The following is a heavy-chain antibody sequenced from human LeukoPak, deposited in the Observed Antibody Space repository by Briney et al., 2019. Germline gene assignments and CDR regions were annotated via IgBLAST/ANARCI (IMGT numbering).Heavy chain of an antibody. CDR3: ARDSYYDPI. Sequence: PGGSLRLSCAASGFTFSSHWMSWVRQAPGKGLEWVANIKQDGSEKYYVDSVKGRFTISRDNAKSSLYLQMDSLRAEDTAVYYCARDSYYDPIWGQGTLVTVSS. J-gene: IGHJ4*02. CDR2: IKQDGSEK. D-gene: IGHD3-22*01. V-gene: IGHV3-7*01. CDR1: GFTFSSHW.